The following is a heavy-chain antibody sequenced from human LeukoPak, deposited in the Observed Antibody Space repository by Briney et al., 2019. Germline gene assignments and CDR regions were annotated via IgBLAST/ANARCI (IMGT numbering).Heavy chain of an antibody. CDR1: GFTFSSYA. V-gene: IGHV3-30-3*01. CDR3: AREYYYDSSGYYSTFDY. J-gene: IGHJ4*02. D-gene: IGHD3-22*01. CDR2: ISYDGSNK. Sequence: GRSLRVSCAASGFTFSSYAMHWVRQAPGQGLEWVAVISYDGSNKYYADSVKGRFTISRDNSKNTLYLQMNSLRADDTAVYYCAREYYYDSSGYYSTFDYWGQGTLVTVSS.